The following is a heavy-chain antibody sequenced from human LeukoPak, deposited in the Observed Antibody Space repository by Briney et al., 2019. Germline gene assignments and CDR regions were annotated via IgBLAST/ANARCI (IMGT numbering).Heavy chain of an antibody. CDR1: GFIFTDYW. CDR2: TKKDGSEK. Sequence: PGGSLRLSCEASGFIFTDYWMTWARQAPGKGLEWVANTKKDGSEKWYVDSVKGRFTISRDNAKNSLYLQMNSLKAGDTALYYCVRDGNDGLNDWEYWGQGALVTVSS. J-gene: IGHJ1*01. V-gene: IGHV3-7*03. D-gene: IGHD1-1*01. CDR3: VRDGNDGLNDWEY.